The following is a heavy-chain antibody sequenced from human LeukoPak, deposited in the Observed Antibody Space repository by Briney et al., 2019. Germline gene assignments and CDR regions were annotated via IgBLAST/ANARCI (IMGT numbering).Heavy chain of an antibody. D-gene: IGHD5-18*01. CDR1: GGSISSSSYY. V-gene: IGHV4-39*01. CDR2: IYYSGST. Sequence: PSETLSLTCTVSGGSISSSSYYWGWIRQPPGKGLEWIGSIYYSGSTYYNPSLKSRVTISVDTSKNQFSLKLSSVTAADTAVYYYARGERGYSYGVDYWGQGTLVTVSS. J-gene: IGHJ4*02. CDR3: ARGERGYSYGVDY.